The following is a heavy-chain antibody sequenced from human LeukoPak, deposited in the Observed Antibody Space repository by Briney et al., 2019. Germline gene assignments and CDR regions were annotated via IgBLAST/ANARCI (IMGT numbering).Heavy chain of an antibody. CDR1: GFTFSSYW. Sequence: GGSLRLSWAASGFTFSSYWMSWVRQAPGKGLELVANIQQDGSDKYYVDSVKGRFTISRDNAKKSLYLQMNSLRAEDTEIYYCARGRGYSYGYFEYWGQGTLVTVSS. D-gene: IGHD5-18*01. J-gene: IGHJ4*02. CDR3: ARGRGYSYGYFEY. CDR2: IQQDGSDK. V-gene: IGHV3-7*04.